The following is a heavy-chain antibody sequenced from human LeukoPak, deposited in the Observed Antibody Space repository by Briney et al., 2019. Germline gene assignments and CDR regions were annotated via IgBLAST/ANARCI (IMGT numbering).Heavy chain of an antibody. CDR2: ISGSGGST. CDR1: GFTFSDYY. V-gene: IGHV3-23*01. J-gene: IGHJ4*02. Sequence: GGSLRLSCAASGFTFSDYYMSWIRQAPGKGLEWVSAISGSGGSTYYADSVKGRFTISRDNSKNTLYLQMNSLRAEDTAVYYCAKELCGGDCYSNYWGQGTLVTVSS. CDR3: AKELCGGDCYSNY. D-gene: IGHD2-21*02.